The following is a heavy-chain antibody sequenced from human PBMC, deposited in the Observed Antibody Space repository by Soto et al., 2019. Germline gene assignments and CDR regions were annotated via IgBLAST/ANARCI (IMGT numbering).Heavy chain of an antibody. CDR3: AKVKEGGDFWSSGIFDY. V-gene: IGHV3-23*01. J-gene: IGHJ4*02. CDR1: GFTFSSYA. Sequence: EVQLLESGGGMVQPGGSLRLSCAASGFTFSSYAMSWVRQAPGKGLEWVSAISGSGGSTYYADSVKGRFTISRDNSKNTLYLQMNSLRAEDTAVYYCAKVKEGGDFWSSGIFDYWGQGTLVTVSS. CDR2: ISGSGGST. D-gene: IGHD3-3*01.